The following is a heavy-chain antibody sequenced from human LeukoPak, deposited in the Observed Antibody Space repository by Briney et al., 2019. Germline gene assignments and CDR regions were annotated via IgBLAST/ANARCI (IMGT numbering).Heavy chain of an antibody. V-gene: IGHV3-74*01. Sequence: GGSLRLSCAASGFTFSRYWMQWVRRAPGKELVWVSRINTDGSTTSYADSVRGRFTISRDNAENTVYLQMNSLGAEDTALYFCARVNTGNWYFDLWGRGNLVTVSS. CDR3: ARVNTGNWYFDL. CDR1: GFTFSRYW. CDR2: INTDGSTT. J-gene: IGHJ2*01. D-gene: IGHD3-10*01.